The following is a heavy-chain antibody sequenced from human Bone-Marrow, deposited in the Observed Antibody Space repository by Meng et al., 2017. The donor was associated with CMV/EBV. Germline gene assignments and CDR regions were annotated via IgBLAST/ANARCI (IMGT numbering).Heavy chain of an antibody. CDR3: AREVGATRFDY. V-gene: IGHV3-53*01. Sequence: GGSLRLSCAASGFTVSSNYMSWVRQAPGKGLEWVSVIYSGGSTYYADSVKGRFTISRDNSKNTLYLQMNSLRAEDTAVYYCAREVGATRFDYWGQGTLVTVSS. D-gene: IGHD1-26*01. CDR2: IYSGGST. J-gene: IGHJ4*02. CDR1: GFTVSSNY.